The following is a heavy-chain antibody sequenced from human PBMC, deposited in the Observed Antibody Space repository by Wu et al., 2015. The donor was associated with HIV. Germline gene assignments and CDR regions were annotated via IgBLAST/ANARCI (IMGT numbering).Heavy chain of an antibody. CDR3: ARDATPITTEFDY. CDR1: GYSFTDYG. V-gene: IGHV1-18*01. CDR2: ISAHNGKT. J-gene: IGHJ4*02. D-gene: IGHD4-11*01. Sequence: QVQLVQSGGEVKKPGASVKVACKTSGYSFTDYGIHWVRQAPGQGLEWMGWISAHNGKTKYEQKFQGRLTMTTETSTDTAYMELRRLTSGDTAMYFCARDATPITTEFDYWGQGTLITVSS.